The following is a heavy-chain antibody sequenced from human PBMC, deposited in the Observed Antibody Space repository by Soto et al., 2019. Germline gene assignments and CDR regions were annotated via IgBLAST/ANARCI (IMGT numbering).Heavy chain of an antibody. J-gene: IGHJ4*02. CDR1: GFTFSDYY. D-gene: IGHD3-16*02. CDR3: ARGGIMITFGGVIPITNYYFDY. CDR2: ISSSGSTI. V-gene: IGHV3-11*01. Sequence: GGSLRLSCAASGFTFSDYYMSWIRQAPGKGLEWVSYISSSGSTIYYADSVKGRFTISRDNAKNSLYLQMNSLRAEDTAVYYCARGGIMITFGGVIPITNYYFDYWGQGTLVTVSS.